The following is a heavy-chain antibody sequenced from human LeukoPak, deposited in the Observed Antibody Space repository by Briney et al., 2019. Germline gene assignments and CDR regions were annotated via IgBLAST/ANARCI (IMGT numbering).Heavy chain of an antibody. Sequence: PGGSLRLACAASGFTFSSYSMNWVRQAPGKGLEWVSSISSSISYIYYADSVKGRFTISRDNAKNSLYLQMNSLRAEDTAVYYCASEQQLVRGHDYWGQGTLVTVSS. V-gene: IGHV3-21*01. CDR2: ISSSISYI. J-gene: IGHJ4*02. CDR3: ASEQQLVRGHDY. D-gene: IGHD6-13*01. CDR1: GFTFSSYS.